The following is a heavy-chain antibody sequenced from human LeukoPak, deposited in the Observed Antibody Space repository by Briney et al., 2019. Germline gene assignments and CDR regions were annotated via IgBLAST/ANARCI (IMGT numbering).Heavy chain of an antibody. CDR3: ARFDHVWETHGMDAFDL. CDR1: GYSISRGYS. CDR2: IYHSEST. V-gene: IGHV4-38-2*01. J-gene: IGHJ3*01. D-gene: IGHD3-16*01. Sequence: PSETLSLTCGVSGYSISRGYSWGWIRPPPGKGLGWIGNIYHSESTHYNQSLKSRVTISPDTSKNQFSLKLTSVTASDTAVYYCARFDHVWETHGMDAFDLWGHGTMVTVSS.